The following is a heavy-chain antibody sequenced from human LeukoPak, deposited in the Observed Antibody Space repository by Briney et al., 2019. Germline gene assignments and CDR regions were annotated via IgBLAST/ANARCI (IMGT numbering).Heavy chain of an antibody. D-gene: IGHD3-22*01. CDR2: IYDSGST. Sequence: SETLSLTCTVSGGSISSYYWSWIRQPPGKGLEWIGYIYDSGSTNYNPSLKSRVTISVDTSKNQFSLKLSSVTAADTAVYYCARGRGITMIVVVIAYFDYWGQGTLVTVSS. V-gene: IGHV4-59*12. J-gene: IGHJ4*02. CDR1: GGSISSYY. CDR3: ARGRGITMIVVVIAYFDY.